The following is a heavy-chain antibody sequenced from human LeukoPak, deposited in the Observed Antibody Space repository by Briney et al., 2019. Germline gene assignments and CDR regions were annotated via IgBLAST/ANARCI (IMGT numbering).Heavy chain of an antibody. CDR2: IYYSGST. D-gene: IGHD3-10*01. CDR1: GGSISSSSYY. J-gene: IGHJ6*03. V-gene: IGHV4-39*01. Sequence: SETLSLTCTVSGGSISSSSYYWGWIRQPPGKGLEWIGSIYYSGSTYYNPSLKSRVTISVDTSKNQFSLKLSSVTAADTAVYYCARQGTAYYYYYYMDVWGKGTTVTIPS. CDR3: ARQGTAYYYYYYMDV.